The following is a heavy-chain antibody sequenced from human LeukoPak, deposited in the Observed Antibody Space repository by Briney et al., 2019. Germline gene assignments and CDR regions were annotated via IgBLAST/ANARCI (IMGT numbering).Heavy chain of an antibody. D-gene: IGHD3-22*01. CDR2: ISGSGETT. V-gene: IGHV3-23*01. J-gene: IGHJ4*02. Sequence: PGGSLRLSCAASGFTFSSYGMTWLRQTPAKGLEWVSAISGSGETTYYSDSVKGRFTTSRDNSKNTLFLQMNSLRVEDAAMYYCAKTHGYFDQWGQGTLVAVSS. CDR3: AKTHGYFDQ. CDR1: GFTFSSYG.